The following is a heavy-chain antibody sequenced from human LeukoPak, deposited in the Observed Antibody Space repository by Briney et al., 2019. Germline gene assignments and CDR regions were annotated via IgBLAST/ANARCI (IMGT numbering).Heavy chain of an antibody. V-gene: IGHV4-31*03. D-gene: IGHD3-22*01. J-gene: IGHJ4*02. CDR2: IFYSGSI. CDR3: AREGSTYYYDRSAYYFDY. CDR1: GGSISSGGYY. Sequence: SETLSLTCTVSGGSISSGGYYWSWIRQHPGKGLEWVGYIFYSGSIYYNPSLKSRVTISVDTSKIQFSLKLTSVTAADTAVYYCAREGSTYYYDRSAYYFDYWGQGTLVTVSS.